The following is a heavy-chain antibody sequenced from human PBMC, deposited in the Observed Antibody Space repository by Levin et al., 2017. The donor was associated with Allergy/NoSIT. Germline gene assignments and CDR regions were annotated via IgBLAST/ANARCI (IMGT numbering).Heavy chain of an antibody. J-gene: IGHJ4*02. CDR2: IDPVDSYT. CDR1: GYSFTSYW. D-gene: IGHD3-10*01. CDR3: ARRVRQYYYGSGDYFDY. Sequence: KVSCQVSGYSFTSYWINWVRQMPGKGLEGLGRIDPVDSYTKYSASFEGHVTMSADKSSSTAYLSWSSREASDTAIYYCARRVRQYYYGSGDYFDYWGQGTLVTVS. V-gene: IGHV5-10-1*01.